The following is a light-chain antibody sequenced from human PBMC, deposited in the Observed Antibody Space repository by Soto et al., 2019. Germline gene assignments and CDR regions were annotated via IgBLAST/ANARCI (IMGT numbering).Light chain of an antibody. CDR1: QSVSSAY. V-gene: IGKV3-20*01. J-gene: IGKJ4*01. CDR3: QQYGTSPIT. Sequence: EIVLAQSPGTLSLSPGERATLSCRASQSVSSAYLAWYQHKPGQAPRLLIYGVSSRATGIPDRFSGSGSGTDFTLTISRLEPEDSAVYYCQQYGTSPITFGGGTKVEIK. CDR2: GVS.